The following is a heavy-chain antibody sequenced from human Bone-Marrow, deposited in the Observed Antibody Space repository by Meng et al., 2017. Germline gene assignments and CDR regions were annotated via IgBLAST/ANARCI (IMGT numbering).Heavy chain of an antibody. V-gene: IGHV6-1*01. CDR3: ATFQSSITMIVVVPLA. Sequence: SCAISGDSVSSNSAAWNWIRQSPSRGLEWLGRTYYRSKWYNDYAVSVKSRITINPDTSKNQFSLQLNSVTPEDTAVYYCATFQSSITMIVVVPLAWGQGTMVTVSS. J-gene: IGHJ3*01. CDR2: TYYRSKWYN. CDR1: GDSVSSNSAA. D-gene: IGHD3-22*01.